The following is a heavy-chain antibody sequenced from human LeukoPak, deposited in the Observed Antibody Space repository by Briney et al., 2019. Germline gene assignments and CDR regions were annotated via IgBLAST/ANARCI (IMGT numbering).Heavy chain of an antibody. CDR1: GGSISSSSYY. V-gene: IGHV4-39*07. J-gene: IGHJ4*02. Sequence: SETLSLTCTVSGGSISSSSYYWGWIRQPPGKGLEWIGSIYYSGGTYYNPSLKSRVTISVDTSKNQFSLKLSSVTAADTAVYYCARVKTYYYDSSGYPLDYWGQGTLVTVSS. CDR2: IYYSGGT. CDR3: ARVKTYYYDSSGYPLDY. D-gene: IGHD3-22*01.